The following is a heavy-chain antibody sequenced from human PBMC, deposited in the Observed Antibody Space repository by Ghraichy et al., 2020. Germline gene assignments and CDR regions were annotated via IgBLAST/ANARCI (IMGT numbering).Heavy chain of an antibody. CDR3: AKDDYGSGSYYTPCFDY. V-gene: IGHV3-23*01. CDR2: ITDGGGGT. D-gene: IGHD3-10*01. Sequence: GGSLRLSCAASGFTFSNYAMSWVRQAPGKGLEWVSSITDGGGGTDYADSVKGRFTISRDNSKKTLYLQMNSLRAEDTAVYYCAKDDYGSGSYYTPCFDYWGQGTLVTVSS. CDR1: GFTFSNYA. J-gene: IGHJ4*02.